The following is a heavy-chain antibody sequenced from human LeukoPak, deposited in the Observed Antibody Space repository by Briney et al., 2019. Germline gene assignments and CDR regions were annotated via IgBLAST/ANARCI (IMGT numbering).Heavy chain of an antibody. D-gene: IGHD1-26*01. CDR2: INPNSGGT. CDR3: ARVPVGSYLIDY. Sequence: ASVKVSCKASGYTFTGYYMHWVRQAPGQGFEWMGWINPNSGGTNYAQKFQGRVTMTRDTSISTAYMELSRLRSDDTAVYYCARVPVGSYLIDYWGQGTLVTVSS. CDR1: GYTFTGYY. V-gene: IGHV1-2*02. J-gene: IGHJ4*02.